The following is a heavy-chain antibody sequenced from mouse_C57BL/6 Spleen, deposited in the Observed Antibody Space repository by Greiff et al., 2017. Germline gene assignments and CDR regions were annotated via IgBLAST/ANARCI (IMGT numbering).Heavy chain of an antibody. CDR2: IHPNSGST. J-gene: IGHJ2*01. V-gene: IGHV1-64*01. D-gene: IGHD1-1*01. CDR1: GYTFTSYW. CDR3: ARPNYYGSSSFDD. Sequence: QVQLQQPGAELVKPGASVKLSCKASGYTFTSYWMHWVKQRPGQGLEWIGMIHPNSGSTNYNEKFKSKATLTVDKSSSTAYMQLSSLTSEDSAVYYCARPNYYGSSSFDDWGQGTTLTVAS.